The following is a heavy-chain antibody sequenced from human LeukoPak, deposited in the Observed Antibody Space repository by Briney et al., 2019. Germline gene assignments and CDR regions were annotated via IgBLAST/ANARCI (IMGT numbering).Heavy chain of an antibody. CDR3: ARTHYGDYQDY. V-gene: IGHV3-21*01. CDR1: GFTISSYS. CDR2: ISSSSYI. Sequence: GGSLRISCAASGFTISSYSMRRVRQDPGKGLEWVSSISSSSYIYYADSVKGRFTISRDNAKNSLYLQMNSLRAEDTAVYYCARTHYGDYQDYWGQGTLVTVSS. D-gene: IGHD4-17*01. J-gene: IGHJ4*02.